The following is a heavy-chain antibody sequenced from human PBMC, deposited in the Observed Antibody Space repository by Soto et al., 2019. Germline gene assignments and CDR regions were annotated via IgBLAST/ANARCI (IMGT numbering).Heavy chain of an antibody. J-gene: IGHJ4*02. CDR3: AGARGISPFDY. CDR2: IIPILGIA. CDR1: GGTFSSYT. Sequence: QVQLVQSGAEVKKPGSSVKVSCKASGGTFSSYTISWVRQAPGQGLEWMGRIIPILGIANYAQKFQGRVTITADKSTSTAYMELSSVRSEDTAVYYCAGARGISPFDYWGQGTLVTVSS. V-gene: IGHV1-69*02. D-gene: IGHD2-15*01.